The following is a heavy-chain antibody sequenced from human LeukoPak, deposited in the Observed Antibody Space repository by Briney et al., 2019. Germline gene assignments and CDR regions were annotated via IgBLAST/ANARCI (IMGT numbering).Heavy chain of an antibody. CDR2: ISVYNGNT. Sequence: ASEKVSCKASGYTFTDRYIHWVRQAPGQGLEWMGWISVYNGNTNYPQRLQGRVTMTTDTSTTTAYMELRSLRSDDTAVYYCARDINGYYYDSHGYYPTDLWGQGTLVTVSS. D-gene: IGHD3-22*01. J-gene: IGHJ5*02. CDR1: GYTFTDRY. V-gene: IGHV1-18*04. CDR3: ARDINGYYYDSHGYYPTDL.